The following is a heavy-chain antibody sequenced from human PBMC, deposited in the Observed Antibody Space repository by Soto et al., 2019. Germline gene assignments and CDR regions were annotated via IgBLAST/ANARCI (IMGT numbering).Heavy chain of an antibody. CDR1: GFTFSSYG. Sequence: GGSLRLSCAASGFTFSSYGMHWVRQAPGKGLEWVAVIWYDGSNKYYADSVKGRFTISRDNSKNTLYLQMNSLRAEDTAVYYCARVPDDSSGSFGTDYWGQGTLVTVSS. J-gene: IGHJ4*02. CDR2: IWYDGSNK. V-gene: IGHV3-33*01. CDR3: ARVPDDSSGSFGTDY. D-gene: IGHD3-22*01.